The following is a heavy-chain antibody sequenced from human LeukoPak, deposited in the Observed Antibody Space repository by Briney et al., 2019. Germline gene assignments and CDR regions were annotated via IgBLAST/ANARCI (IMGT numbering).Heavy chain of an antibody. CDR3: ARGADTYGDY. J-gene: IGHJ4*02. D-gene: IGHD5-18*01. CDR1: GGSISSNY. CDR2: IYYTGST. Sequence: SETLSLTCTVSGGSISSNYWSWIRQPPGKGLEWIGYIYYTGSTNYNPSLKSRVTISVDTSKNQFSLKLSSVTAADTAVYYCARGADTYGDYWGQGTLVTVSS. V-gene: IGHV4-59*01.